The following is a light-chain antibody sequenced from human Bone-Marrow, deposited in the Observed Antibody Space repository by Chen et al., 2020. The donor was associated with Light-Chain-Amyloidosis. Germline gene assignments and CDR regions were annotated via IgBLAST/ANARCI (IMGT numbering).Light chain of an antibody. J-gene: IGLJ1*01. V-gene: IGLV2-14*01. CDR3: SSYTITNTLV. CDR2: EVT. Sequence: QSALTQPASVSGSPGQSITISCTGTSSDVGGDNHVSWYQQHPDKAPKLMIYEVTNRRSWVPDRFSGSKSDNTASLTISGLQTEDEADDFCSSYTITNTLVFGSGTRVTVL. CDR1: SSDVGGDNH.